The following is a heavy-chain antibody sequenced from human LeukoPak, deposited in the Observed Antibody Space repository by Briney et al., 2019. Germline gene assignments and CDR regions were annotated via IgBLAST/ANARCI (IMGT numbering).Heavy chain of an antibody. Sequence: SSETLSLTCTVSGGSISSYYWSWIRQPPGKGLEWIGHIYYSGSTNYNPSLKSRVTISIDTSKNQFSLRLSSVTAADMAVYYCARGAAGYSYGWGQGTLVTVSS. J-gene: IGHJ4*02. CDR2: IYYSGST. D-gene: IGHD5-18*01. CDR1: GGSISSYY. V-gene: IGHV4-59*01. CDR3: ARGAAGYSYG.